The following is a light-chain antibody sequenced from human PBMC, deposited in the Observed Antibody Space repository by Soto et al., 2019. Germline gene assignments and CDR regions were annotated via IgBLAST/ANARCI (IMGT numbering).Light chain of an antibody. V-gene: IGKV1-5*03. J-gene: IGKJ1*01. CDR3: QQYYSYWT. CDR1: QSISSW. CDR2: KAS. Sequence: DIQMTQSPFTLSASVGDRVTITCRASQSISSWLAWYQQKPGKAPKLLIYKASSLESGVPSRFSGSGSGTEFTLTISSLQPDDFATYYCQQYYSYWTFGQGTKVEIK.